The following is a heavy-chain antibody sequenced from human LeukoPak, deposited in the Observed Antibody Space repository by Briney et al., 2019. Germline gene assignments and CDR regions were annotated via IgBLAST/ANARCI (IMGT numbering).Heavy chain of an antibody. Sequence: GGSLRLSCAASGFTLNNYNMNWVRQTPGKGLEWVSSITRDSIYTFYADSVRGRFTISRDNAKNLLSLQMNSLRAEDTAVYYCARKNGLDYWGQGTLVTVSS. J-gene: IGHJ4*02. CDR1: GFTLNNYN. CDR2: ITRDSIYT. CDR3: ARKNGLDY. V-gene: IGHV3-21*01.